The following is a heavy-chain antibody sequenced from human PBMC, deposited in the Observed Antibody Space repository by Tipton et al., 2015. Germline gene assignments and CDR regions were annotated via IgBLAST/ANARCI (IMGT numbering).Heavy chain of an antibody. CDR2: ISSRSNSM. D-gene: IGHD3-10*01. CDR3: ARSRGFDF. V-gene: IGHV3-48*02. J-gene: IGHJ4*02. CDR1: GFTFGSYS. Sequence: GSLRLSCAASGFTFGSYSMNWVRQAPGKGLKWISYISSRSNSMYYADSVKGRFTISRDNAKNSLYLQMNSLRDDDTGVYYCARSRGFDFWGQGTLVAVSS.